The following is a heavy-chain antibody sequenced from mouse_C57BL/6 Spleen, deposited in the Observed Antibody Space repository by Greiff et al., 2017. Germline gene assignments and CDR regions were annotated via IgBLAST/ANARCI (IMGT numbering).Heavy chain of an antibody. D-gene: IGHD2-3*01. CDR3: ARGNDGYYVEYFDV. CDR1: GYSITSGYY. Sequence: VQLQQSGPGLVKPSQSLSLTCSVTGYSITSGYYWNWIRQFPGNKLEWMGYISYDGSNNYNPSLKNRISITRDTSKNQFFLKLNSVTTEDTATYYCARGNDGYYVEYFDVWGTGTTVTVSS. V-gene: IGHV3-6*01. CDR2: ISYDGSN. J-gene: IGHJ1*03.